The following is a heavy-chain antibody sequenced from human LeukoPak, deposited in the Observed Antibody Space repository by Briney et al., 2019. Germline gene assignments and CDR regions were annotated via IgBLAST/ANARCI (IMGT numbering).Heavy chain of an antibody. CDR3: AKGGHSGSYSTLDY. D-gene: IGHD3-10*01. J-gene: IGHJ4*02. V-gene: IGHV3-9*03. CDR1: GFTFEEYA. CDR2: INWNSVSI. Sequence: GGSLRLSCAASGFTFEEYAMHWVRQAPGKGLEWVAGINWNSVSIDYAESVKGRFTISRDNAKKSLYLQMNSLRAEDMALYYCAKGGHSGSYSTLDYWGQGTLVTVSS.